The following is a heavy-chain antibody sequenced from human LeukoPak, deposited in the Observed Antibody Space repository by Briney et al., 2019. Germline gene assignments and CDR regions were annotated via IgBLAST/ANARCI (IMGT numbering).Heavy chain of an antibody. CDR3: AKREAVTVTAEWDYLDY. D-gene: IGHD6-19*01. Sequence: GGSLRLSCAASGFIFKDYGMHWVRQAPGKGLEWVAVISYDGTRQFYADSVKGRFAISRDNSNNTVFLQMNSLRPEDTVVYYCAKREAVTVTAEWDYLDYWGQGILVTVSS. CDR1: GFIFKDYG. J-gene: IGHJ4*02. V-gene: IGHV3-30*18. CDR2: ISYDGTRQ.